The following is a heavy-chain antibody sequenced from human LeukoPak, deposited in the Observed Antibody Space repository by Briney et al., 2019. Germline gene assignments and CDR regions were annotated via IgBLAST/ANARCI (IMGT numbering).Heavy chain of an antibody. CDR1: GFTFSKYW. J-gene: IGHJ4*02. CDR2: INTDGTVT. CDR3: AKGSSGSCYSHFDY. Sequence: PGGSLRLSCAASGFTFSKYWMLWVRQAPGKGLESVSRINTDGTVTTYADSVKGRFTVSRDNADNTMFLQMNSVRDEDTAVYYCAKGSSGSCYSHFDYWGQGTLLTVSS. V-gene: IGHV3-74*01. D-gene: IGHD2-15*01.